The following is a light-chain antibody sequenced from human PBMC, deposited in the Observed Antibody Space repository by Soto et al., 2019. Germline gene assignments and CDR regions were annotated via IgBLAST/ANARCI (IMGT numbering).Light chain of an antibody. J-gene: IGKJ1*01. V-gene: IGKV3-20*01. Sequence: IVLTQSPATLSLSPGERATLSCRASQSVSNNYLAWYQQKPGQAPRLLIYGASNRATGIPDRFSGSGSGTDFTLTINRLEPEDFALYYCQQYGSPPPTFGQGTKVDIK. CDR1: QSVSNNY. CDR3: QQYGSPPPT. CDR2: GAS.